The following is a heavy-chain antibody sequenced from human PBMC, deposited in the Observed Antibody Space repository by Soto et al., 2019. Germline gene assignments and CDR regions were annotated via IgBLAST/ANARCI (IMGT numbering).Heavy chain of an antibody. CDR1: AYSFTSYW. CDR3: AALAMRARGYYYGMDV. V-gene: IGHV5-10-1*01. CDR2: IDPSDSYT. D-gene: IGHD2-2*01. Sequence: GESLKISCKGSAYSFTSYWISWVRQMPGKGLEWMGRIDPSDSYTNYSPSFQGHVTISADTSISTAYLQWSSLQASDTAMYYCAALAMRARGYYYGMDVWGQGTTVTV. J-gene: IGHJ6*02.